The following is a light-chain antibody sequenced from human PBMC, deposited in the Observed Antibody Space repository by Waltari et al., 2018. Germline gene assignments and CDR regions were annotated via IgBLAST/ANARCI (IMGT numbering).Light chain of an antibody. J-gene: IGKJ3*01. Sequence: DIQLTQSPSFLSASVGDRVTITCRASQGISSYFAWYQQKPGKAPKLLIYAASTLQSRVPSRFSGSGSGTEFTLTISSLQPEDFATYYCQQLNSYLSFTFGPGTKVDIK. V-gene: IGKV1-9*01. CDR3: QQLNSYLSFT. CDR1: QGISSY. CDR2: AAS.